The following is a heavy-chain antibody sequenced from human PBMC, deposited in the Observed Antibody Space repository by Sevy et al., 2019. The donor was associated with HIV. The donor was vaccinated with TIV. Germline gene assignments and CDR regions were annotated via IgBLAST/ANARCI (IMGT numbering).Heavy chain of an antibody. J-gene: IGHJ3*01. V-gene: IGHV3-23*01. CDR3: AKIWEWGGDGFDV. Sequence: GGSLRLSCAVSGITFRSCTMSWVRQAPGKGLEWVSTICFNSDDTGYADSVRGRFTFSRDTSKSTLYLQMNRLRAEDTAVYFCAKIWEWGGDGFDVWGQGTMVTVSS. CDR1: GITFRSCT. CDR2: ICFNSDDT. D-gene: IGHD3-3*01.